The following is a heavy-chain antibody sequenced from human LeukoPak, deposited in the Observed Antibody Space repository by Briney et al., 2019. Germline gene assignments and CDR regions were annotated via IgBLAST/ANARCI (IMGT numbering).Heavy chain of an antibody. D-gene: IGHD4-11*01. Sequence: ASVKVSCKASGYTFTGYYMNWVRQAPGQGLEWMGWINPNSGGTNYAQKFQGRVTMTEDTSTDTAYMELSSLRSEDTAVYYCATGHLQYGDYWGQGTLVTVSS. J-gene: IGHJ4*02. CDR2: INPNSGGT. CDR1: GYTFTGYY. V-gene: IGHV1-2*02. CDR3: ATGHLQYGDY.